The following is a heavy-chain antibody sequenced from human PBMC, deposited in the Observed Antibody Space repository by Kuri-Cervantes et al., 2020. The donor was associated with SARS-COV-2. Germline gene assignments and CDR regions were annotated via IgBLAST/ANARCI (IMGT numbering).Heavy chain of an antibody. J-gene: IGHJ3*02. CDR2: ISSSSSYI. V-gene: IGHV3-21*01. CDR3: ARDAIVLMVYAIKEDAFDI. D-gene: IGHD2-8*01. Sequence: GESLKISCAASGFTFSSYAMHWVRQAPGKGLEWVSSISSSSSYIYYADSVKGRFTISRDNAKNSLYLQMNSLRAEDTAVYYCARDAIVLMVYAIKEDAFDIWGQGTMVTVSS. CDR1: GFTFSSYA.